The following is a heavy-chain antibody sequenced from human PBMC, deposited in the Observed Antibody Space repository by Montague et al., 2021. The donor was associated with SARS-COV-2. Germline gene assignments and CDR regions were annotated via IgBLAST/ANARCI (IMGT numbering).Heavy chain of an antibody. CDR3: AGGTSGYDWSLTMFFGDYYCGMDV. J-gene: IGHJ6*02. D-gene: IGHD5-12*01. CDR1: GFTFSSYA. V-gene: IGHV3-30-3*01. CDR2: ISYDVSNQ. Sequence: SLRLSCAASGFTFSSYALHWVRQAPGKGLEWVAVISYDVSNQYYSYSXXVLFTISRDNSKNTLYLQMNSLRAEDTAVYYCAGGTSGYDWSLTMFFGDYYCGMDVWGQGTTVTVS.